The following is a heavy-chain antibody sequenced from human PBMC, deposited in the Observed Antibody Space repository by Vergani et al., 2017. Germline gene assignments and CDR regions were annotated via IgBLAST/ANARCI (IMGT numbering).Heavy chain of an antibody. D-gene: IGHD3-10*01. CDR2: IYPGDSDT. V-gene: IGHV5-51*01. CDR3: ASRDTVIRRVLEWAFDY. J-gene: IGHJ4*02. CDR1: GYSFTRYW. Sequence: EVQLVQSGAEVKKPGESLKISCKGSGYSFTRYWIGWVRQMPGKGLEWMGIIYPGDSDTIYSPSFQGQVTISAEKSISTAYLQWSSLKASDTAMYYCASRDTVIRRVLEWAFDYWGQGTLVIVSS.